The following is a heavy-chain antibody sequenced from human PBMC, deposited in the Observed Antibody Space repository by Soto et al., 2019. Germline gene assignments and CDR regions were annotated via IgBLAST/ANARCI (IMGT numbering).Heavy chain of an antibody. CDR2: TNSDGSDT. CDR3: ARDRGWSLFDY. Sequence: PGGSLRLSCAASGYTVTNNYMGWVRQAPGKGLVWVSRTNSDGSDTSYADSVKGRFTISRDNAKNTLYLQMNSLRAEDTAVYYCARDRGWSLFDYWGQGTLVTVSS. D-gene: IGHD6-19*01. J-gene: IGHJ4*02. V-gene: IGHV3-74*01. CDR1: GYTVTNNY.